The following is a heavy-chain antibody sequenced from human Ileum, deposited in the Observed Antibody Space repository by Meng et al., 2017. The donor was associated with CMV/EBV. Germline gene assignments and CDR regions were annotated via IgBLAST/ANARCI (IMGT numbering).Heavy chain of an antibody. V-gene: IGHV3-74*01. CDR1: GFSFRSCL. Sequence: SCAASGFSFRSCLMHGLRQAAGEVVVLVSRINNKGSDTVYEDSVKSRFTTSRDNAKNTLYLQMNSLRAEATAVYYCARSSYPYYFDYWGQGALVTVSS. CDR2: INNKGSDT. CDR3: ARSSYPYYFDY. J-gene: IGHJ4*02. D-gene: IGHD3-10*01.